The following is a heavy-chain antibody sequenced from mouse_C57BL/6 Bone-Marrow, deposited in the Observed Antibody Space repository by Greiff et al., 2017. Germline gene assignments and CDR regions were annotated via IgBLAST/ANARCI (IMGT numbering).Heavy chain of an antibody. V-gene: IGHV5-6*01. CDR2: ISSGGSYT. J-gene: IGHJ1*03. CDR1: GFTFSSYG. Sequence: EVQRVESGGDLVKPGGSLKLSCAASGFTFSSYGMSWVRQTPDKRLEWVATISSGGSYTYYPDSVKGRFTISRDNAKNTLYLQMSSLKSEDTAMYYCARPPYYYGDSYGYCDVWGTGTTVTVSS. CDR3: ARPPYYYGDSYGYCDV. D-gene: IGHD1-1*01.